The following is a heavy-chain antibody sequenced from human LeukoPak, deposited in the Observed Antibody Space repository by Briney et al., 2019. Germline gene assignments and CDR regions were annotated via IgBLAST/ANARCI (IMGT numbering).Heavy chain of an antibody. CDR1: GFTFNTCA. CDR2: ISESGSGT. V-gene: IGHV3-23*01. Sequence: GGSLRLSCEASGFTFNTCAMSWVRQAPGKGLEWVSAISESGSGTYYADSVKGRFTISRDNSKNTLYLQMNSLRVDDTALYYCGKGVFGVNRAFDYWGQGTLVTVSS. CDR3: GKGVFGVNRAFDY. J-gene: IGHJ4*02. D-gene: IGHD3-3*01.